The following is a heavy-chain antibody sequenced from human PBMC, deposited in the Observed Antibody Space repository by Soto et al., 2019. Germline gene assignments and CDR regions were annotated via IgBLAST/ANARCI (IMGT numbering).Heavy chain of an antibody. CDR3: AAFSGAKCGGGNSGGQDES. V-gene: IGHV4-34*12. CDR1: GGSFSDYF. D-gene: IGHD2-21*01. CDR2: ILHSGSA. Sequence: SETLSLTCAVSGGSFSDYFWSWIRQAPGKGLEWIGAILHSGSASYSPSLRSRVTMSLVTSRNQLSLNLSSVTAAGTAVYYCAAFSGAKCGGGNSGGQDESWGEGTLVTVSA. J-gene: IGHJ5*02.